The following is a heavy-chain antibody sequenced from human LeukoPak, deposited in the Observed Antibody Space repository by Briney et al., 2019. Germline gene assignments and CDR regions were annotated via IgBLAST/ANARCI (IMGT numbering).Heavy chain of an antibody. CDR3: ARGVWAPFDS. Sequence: GGSLRLSCANSVFSLSNYWMNWVRQAPGKGLEWVANIKQDGSEKNYVDSVKGRFSISRDNAKNSLILQMNSLRDEDTAVYYCARGVWAPFDSWGQGTLVSVSS. J-gene: IGHJ4*02. CDR1: VFSLSNYW. CDR2: IKQDGSEK. V-gene: IGHV3-7*01. D-gene: IGHD7-27*01.